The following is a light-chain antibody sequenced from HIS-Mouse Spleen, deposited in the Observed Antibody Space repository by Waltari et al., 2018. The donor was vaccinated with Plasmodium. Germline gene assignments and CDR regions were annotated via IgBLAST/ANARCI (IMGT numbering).Light chain of an antibody. CDR3: YSTDSSGNHRV. V-gene: IGLV3-10*01. CDR1: ALPKNY. CDR2: EDS. J-gene: IGLJ3*02. Sequence: SYELTQPPSLSVSPGQTARITCSGDALPKNYAYWYQQKSGQAPVLVIYEDSKLPSGVPERFSGSSSGTMATLTISGAQVEDEADYYCYSTDSSGNHRVFGGGTKLTVL.